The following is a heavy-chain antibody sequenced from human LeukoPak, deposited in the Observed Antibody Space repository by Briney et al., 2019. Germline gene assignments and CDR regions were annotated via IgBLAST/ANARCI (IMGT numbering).Heavy chain of an antibody. J-gene: IGHJ4*02. D-gene: IGHD6-19*01. V-gene: IGHV3-33*01. CDR1: GFTSSSYG. CDR2: IWYDGSNK. Sequence: GSLRVSCAASGFTSSSYGIHWVRQAPGKGLEWVAVIWYDGSNKYYADSVKGRFTISRDNSKNTLYLQMNSLRAEDTAVYYCAREAAVAGKGGFDYWGQGTLVTVSS. CDR3: AREAAVAGKGGFDY.